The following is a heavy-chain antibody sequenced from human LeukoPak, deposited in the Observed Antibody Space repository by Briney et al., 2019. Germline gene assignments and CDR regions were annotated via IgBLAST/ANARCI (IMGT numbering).Heavy chain of an antibody. J-gene: IGHJ4*02. D-gene: IGHD1-26*01. V-gene: IGHV1-18*01. CDR1: GYTFTSYG. CDR2: ISAYNGNT. CDR3: ARKGRSYWNGYYFDY. Sequence: ASVKVSCKASGYTFTSYGIIWVRQAPGQGLEWMGWISAYNGNTNYAQKLQGRVTMTTDTSTSTAYMELRSLRSDDTAVYYCARKGRSYWNGYYFDYWGQGTLVTVSS.